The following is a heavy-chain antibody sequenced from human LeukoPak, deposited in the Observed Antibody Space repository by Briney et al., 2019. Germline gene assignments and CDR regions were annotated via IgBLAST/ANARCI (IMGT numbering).Heavy chain of an antibody. V-gene: IGHV2-5*02. CDR3: AHSVGGYSQGAFDI. Sequence: SGPTLVKPTQPLTLTCTFSGFSLSTSGVGVGWIRQPPGKALEWLALIYWDDDKRYSPSLKSRLTITKDTSKNQVVLTMTNMDPVDTATYYCAHSVGGYSQGAFDIWGQGTMVTVSS. J-gene: IGHJ3*02. CDR2: IYWDDDK. D-gene: IGHD5-18*01. CDR1: GFSLSTSGVG.